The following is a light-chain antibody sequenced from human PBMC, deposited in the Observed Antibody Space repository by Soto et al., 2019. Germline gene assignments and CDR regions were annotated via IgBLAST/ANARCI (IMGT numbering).Light chain of an antibody. CDR2: DVS. V-gene: IGLV2-14*01. J-gene: IGLJ2*01. CDR1: SSDVGGYNY. Sequence: QSVLTQPASVSGSPGQSITISCTGTSSDVGGYNYVSWYQQHPGKAPKLMIYDVSNRPSGVSNRFSGSKSANTASLTISGLQAEDEADYYCSSYTSSSPVVFGGGTQLTVL. CDR3: SSYTSSSPVV.